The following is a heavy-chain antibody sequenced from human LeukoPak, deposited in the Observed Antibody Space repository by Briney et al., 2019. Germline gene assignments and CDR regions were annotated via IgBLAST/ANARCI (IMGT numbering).Heavy chain of an antibody. CDR3: ARDQSHIPDV. J-gene: IGHJ6*02. Sequence: ASVKVSCKASGYNFTSYGISWVRQAPGQGLEWMGWINAYNGHATYAQKLQGRVTMTTDTSTSIGFMELRSLRSDDTAVYYCARDQSHIPDVWGQGTTVTVSS. CDR1: GYNFTSYG. CDR2: INAYNGHA. V-gene: IGHV1-18*01.